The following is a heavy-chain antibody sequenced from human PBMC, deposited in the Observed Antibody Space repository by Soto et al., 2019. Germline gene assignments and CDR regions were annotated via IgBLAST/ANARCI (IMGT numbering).Heavy chain of an antibody. Sequence: GGSLRLSCAASGFKVGSSYVTWVRQAPGEGLVWVSVIVSGGSTHYADSVTGRFTVSRDVSNNTVYLHMSSLRAEDTAVYFCATDSRNVGIGYFDSWGLGTLVTVSS. V-gene: IGHV3-53*01. CDR1: GFKVGSSY. J-gene: IGHJ4*02. CDR2: IVSGGST. CDR3: ATDSRNVGIGYFDS. D-gene: IGHD1-26*01.